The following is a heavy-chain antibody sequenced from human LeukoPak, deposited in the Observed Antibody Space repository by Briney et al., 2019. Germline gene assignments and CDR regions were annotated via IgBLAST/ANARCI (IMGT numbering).Heavy chain of an antibody. V-gene: IGHV3-7*01. Sequence: PGGSLRLSCAASGFSLSGYWMSWVRHAPGQGLEWVANIGKDGSWIHYADSVKGRFTISRDNAKNSLYLQMNSLRADDTAIYYCARDLDFYATDYWGQGTLVTVSS. D-gene: IGHD2/OR15-2a*01. J-gene: IGHJ4*02. CDR3: ARDLDFYATDY. CDR2: IGKDGSWI. CDR1: GFSLSGYW.